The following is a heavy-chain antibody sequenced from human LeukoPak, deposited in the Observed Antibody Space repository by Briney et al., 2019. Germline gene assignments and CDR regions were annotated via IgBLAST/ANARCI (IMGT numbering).Heavy chain of an antibody. J-gene: IGHJ4*02. CDR2: INHSGST. D-gene: IGHD3-10*01. CDR3: SAWFGEGFDY. CDR1: GGSFSGYY. Sequence: SETLSLTCAVYGGSFSGYYWSWIRQPPRKGLEWIGEINHSGSTNYNPSLKSRVTISVDTSKNQFSLKLSSVTAADTAVYYCSAWFGEGFDYWGQGTLVTVSS. V-gene: IGHV4-34*01.